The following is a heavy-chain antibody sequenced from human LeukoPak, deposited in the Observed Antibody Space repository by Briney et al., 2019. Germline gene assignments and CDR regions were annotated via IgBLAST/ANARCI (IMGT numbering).Heavy chain of an antibody. J-gene: IGHJ4*02. D-gene: IGHD2-8*01. CDR3: ARDPPAVSINTYA. Sequence: GGSLRLSCAASGFTVGNNYMNWIRQAPGKGLEWVSLIFSHGETSYADSVKGRFTISRDNSKNTLYLQMNGLRVEDTAVYYCARDPPAVSINTYAWGQGTLITVSS. CDR1: GFTVGNNY. CDR2: IFSHGET. V-gene: IGHV3-66*01.